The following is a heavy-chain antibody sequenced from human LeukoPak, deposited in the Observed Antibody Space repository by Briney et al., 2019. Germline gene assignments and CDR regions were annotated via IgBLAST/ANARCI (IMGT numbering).Heavy chain of an antibody. D-gene: IGHD1-26*01. Sequence: AXVKVSCKASGYTFTGYYMHWVRQAPGQGLEWMGRINPNSGGTNYAQKFRGRVTMTRDTSISTAYMELSRLRSDDTAVYYCARDLSPLIVGEDYWGQGTLVTVSS. CDR1: GYTFTGYY. V-gene: IGHV1-2*06. CDR2: INPNSGGT. CDR3: ARDLSPLIVGEDY. J-gene: IGHJ4*02.